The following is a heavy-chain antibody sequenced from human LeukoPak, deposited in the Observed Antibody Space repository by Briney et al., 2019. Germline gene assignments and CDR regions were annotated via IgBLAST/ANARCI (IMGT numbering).Heavy chain of an antibody. Sequence: SETLSLTCTVSGGSISSYYWGWIRQPPGKGLEWIGSIYYSGSTYYKPSLKSRVTISLDTSKNQFSLKLSSVTAADTAVYYCARAYSPPQWSPFDYWGQGTLVTVSS. CDR3: ARAYSPPQWSPFDY. J-gene: IGHJ4*02. CDR1: GGSISSYY. D-gene: IGHD1-26*01. V-gene: IGHV4-39*07. CDR2: IYYSGST.